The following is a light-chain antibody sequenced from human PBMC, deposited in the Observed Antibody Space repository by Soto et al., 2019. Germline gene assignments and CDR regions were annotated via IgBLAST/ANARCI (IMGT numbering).Light chain of an antibody. CDR3: QQYNSYSRT. CDR2: DAS. Sequence: DIQMTQSPSTLSASVGDRITITCRASQSISSWLAWYQQKPGKAPKLLIYDASSLESGVPSRFSGSGSGTEFTLTISSLQPDDFATYYCQQYNSYSRTFGQWTTVDTK. V-gene: IGKV1-5*01. J-gene: IGKJ1*01. CDR1: QSISSW.